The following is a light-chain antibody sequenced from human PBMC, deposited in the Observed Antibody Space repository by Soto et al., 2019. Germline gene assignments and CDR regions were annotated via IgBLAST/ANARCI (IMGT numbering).Light chain of an antibody. CDR2: KAS. V-gene: IGKV1-5*03. J-gene: IGKJ1*01. CDR3: QQYNDNWT. Sequence: DIQMTQSPSTLSASVGDRVTITCRASQSISSWLAWYQQKPGKAPKLLIYKASTLQSGIPSRFSGSGSGTEFILAISSLQPDDSATYYCQQYNDNWTFGQGTKVDIK. CDR1: QSISSW.